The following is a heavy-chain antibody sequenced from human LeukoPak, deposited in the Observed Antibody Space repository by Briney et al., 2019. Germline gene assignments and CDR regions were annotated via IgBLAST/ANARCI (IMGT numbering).Heavy chain of an antibody. CDR1: GFTFSSFW. V-gene: IGHV3-7*01. D-gene: IGHD1-1*01. Sequence: GGSLRLSCAVSGFTFSSFWMTWVRQAPGKGLEWVANIKRDGSERYYVDSVRGRFTISRDNAKNSLYLQMNSLRAEDTAVHFCAREHETYNDYWGQGTLVTVSS. CDR2: IKRDGSER. J-gene: IGHJ4*02. CDR3: AREHETYNDY.